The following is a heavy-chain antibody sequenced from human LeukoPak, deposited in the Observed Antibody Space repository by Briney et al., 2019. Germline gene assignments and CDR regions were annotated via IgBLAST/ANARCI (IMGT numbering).Heavy chain of an antibody. Sequence: GGSLRLSCAASGFTFSSYGIHWVRQAPGKGLEWVAVISYDGSNKYYADSVKGRFTISRDNSKNTLYLQMNSLRAEDTAVYYCAKGGSSWLSFDYWGQGTLVTVSS. CDR3: AKGGSSWLSFDY. V-gene: IGHV3-30*18. J-gene: IGHJ4*02. CDR2: ISYDGSNK. CDR1: GFTFSSYG. D-gene: IGHD6-13*01.